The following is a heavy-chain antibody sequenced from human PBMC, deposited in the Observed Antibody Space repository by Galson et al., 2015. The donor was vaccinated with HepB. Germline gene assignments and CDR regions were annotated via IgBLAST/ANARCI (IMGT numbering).Heavy chain of an antibody. Sequence: SLRLSCAASGFTFSSYAMSWVRRAPGKGLERVSAISVSGTYTYYADSVKGRFTISRDDSKNTPYLQMNRLRAEDIAIYYCAKRALGTATASYYFDDWGPGTLVTVSS. CDR2: ISVSGTYT. J-gene: IGHJ4*02. CDR3: AKRALGTATASYYFDD. D-gene: IGHD5-18*01. CDR1: GFTFSSYA. V-gene: IGHV3-23*01.